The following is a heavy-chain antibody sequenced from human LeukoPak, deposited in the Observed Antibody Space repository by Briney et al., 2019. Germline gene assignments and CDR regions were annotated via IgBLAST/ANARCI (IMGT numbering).Heavy chain of an antibody. V-gene: IGHV1-69*11. Sequence: GASVKVSCKASGGTFSSYAISWVRQAPGQGLEWMGRIIPILGTANYAQKFQGRVTITTDESTSTAYMELSSLRSEDTAVYYCAREYSNWGANYYYYMDVWGKGTTVTVSS. CDR2: IIPILGTA. CDR3: AREYSNWGANYYYYMDV. J-gene: IGHJ6*03. CDR1: GGTFSSYA. D-gene: IGHD4-11*01.